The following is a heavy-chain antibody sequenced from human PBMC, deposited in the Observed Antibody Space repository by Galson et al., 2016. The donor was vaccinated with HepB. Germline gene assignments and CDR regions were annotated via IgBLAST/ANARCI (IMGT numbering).Heavy chain of an antibody. CDR1: GFTFSNAW. V-gene: IGHV3-15*01. CDR3: TTIAPAANLDY. D-gene: IGHD2-2*01. CDR2: SKSKAGGGTT. Sequence: SLRLSCAASGFTFSNAWMSWVRQAPGKGLEWVGRSKSKAGGGTTDYAELVKGRFTISRDDSKNTLYLQMNSLKTEDTAVYYCTTIAPAANLDYWGQGTLVTVSS. J-gene: IGHJ4*02.